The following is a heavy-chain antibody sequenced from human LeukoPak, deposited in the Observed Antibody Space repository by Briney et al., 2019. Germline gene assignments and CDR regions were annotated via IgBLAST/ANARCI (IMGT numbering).Heavy chain of an antibody. V-gene: IGHV3-30-3*01. CDR3: AREGYRNTWSGPDYYYGMDV. CDR2: ISYDGSNK. J-gene: IGHJ6*02. D-gene: IGHD5-12*01. Sequence: GGSLRLSCAASGFTFSSYAMHWVRQAPGKGLEWVAVISYDGSNKYYADSVKGRFTISRDNSKNTLYLQMDSLRAEDTAVYYCAREGYRNTWSGPDYYYGMDVWGQGTTVTVSS. CDR1: GFTFSSYA.